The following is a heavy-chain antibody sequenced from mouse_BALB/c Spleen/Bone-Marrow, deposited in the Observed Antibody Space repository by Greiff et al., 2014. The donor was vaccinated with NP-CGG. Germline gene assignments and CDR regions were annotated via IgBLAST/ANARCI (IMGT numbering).Heavy chain of an antibody. Sequence: EVHLVESGGGLVKPGGSLKLSCDASGFTFSNYAMSWVSQSPERRLEWVAEIYSGGDYTYFPGTVTGRFTISRDNAKNTLYLEMSSLRSDESAIYYCARETVTLGWFPYWGQGTLVTVSA. CDR1: GFTFSNYA. D-gene: IGHD2-13*01. V-gene: IGHV5-9-4*01. CDR2: IYSGGDYT. J-gene: IGHJ3*01. CDR3: ARETVTLGWFPY.